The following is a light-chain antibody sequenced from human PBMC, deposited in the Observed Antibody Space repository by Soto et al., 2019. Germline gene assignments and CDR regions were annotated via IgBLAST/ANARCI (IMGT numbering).Light chain of an antibody. CDR2: DAY. J-gene: IGKJ1*01. Sequence: DIVLTQSRGTLSLSPVESATFSCRASQSISRSLAWYQQKPGQAHRLLISDAYTRATGIPDRFSGSGSGTDFTLTIRSLEPEDFAFYYCQQRSNWPPWTFGQGTKLDIK. CDR3: QQRSNWPPWT. V-gene: IGKV3-11*01. CDR1: QSISRS.